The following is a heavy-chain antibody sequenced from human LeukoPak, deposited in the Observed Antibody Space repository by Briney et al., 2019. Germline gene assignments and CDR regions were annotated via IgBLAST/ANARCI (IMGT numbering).Heavy chain of an antibody. CDR1: GYTFTSYG. D-gene: IGHD6-19*01. V-gene: IGHV1-18*01. J-gene: IGHJ4*02. Sequence: ASVKVSCKASGYTFTSYGISWVRQAPGQGLEWMGWISAYNGNTNYAQKLQGRVTMTRDTSISTAYMELSRLRSDDTAVYYCARIRAVAGRELGYWGQGTLVTVSS. CDR3: ARIRAVAGRELGY. CDR2: ISAYNGNT.